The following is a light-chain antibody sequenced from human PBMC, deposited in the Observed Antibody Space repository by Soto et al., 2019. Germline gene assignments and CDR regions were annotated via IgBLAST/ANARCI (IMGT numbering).Light chain of an antibody. J-gene: IGKJ4*01. V-gene: IGKV3-11*01. CDR3: QQRSNWPPALT. CDR1: QSVSSY. Sequence: EIVLTQSPATLSLSPGEIATLSCRASQSVSSYLAWYHQKPGQAPRLLIYDASNRATGIPARFSGSGSGTDFTLAISSLEPEDFAVYYCQQRSNWPPALTFGGGTKVEIK. CDR2: DAS.